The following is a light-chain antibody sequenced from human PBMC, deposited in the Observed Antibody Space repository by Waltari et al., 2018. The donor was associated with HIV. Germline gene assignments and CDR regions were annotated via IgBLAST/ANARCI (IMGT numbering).Light chain of an antibody. CDR2: AAS. Sequence: DIQMTQSPSSLSASVGARVTIPCRASQGISNYLAWYQQKPGKVPKVLIYAASTLQSGVPPRFSGSGSGTDFTLTISSLQPEDVATYYCQKYNTAPWTFGQGTKVEIK. V-gene: IGKV1-27*01. CDR3: QKYNTAPWT. CDR1: QGISNY. J-gene: IGKJ1*01.